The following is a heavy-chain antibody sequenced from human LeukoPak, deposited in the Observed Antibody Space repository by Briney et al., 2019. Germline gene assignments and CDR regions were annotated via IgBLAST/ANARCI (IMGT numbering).Heavy chain of an antibody. J-gene: IGHJ6*02. V-gene: IGHV3-23*01. CDR3: ATDFKRVVGTTGYALDV. D-gene: IGHD1-26*01. CDR2: ISNNGGYT. Sequence: GALRLSCAASGFTFSSSAMSWVRQAPGKGLEWVSAISNNGGYTYYADSVQGRFTISRDNSKSTLCLQMNSLRAEDTAVYYCATDFKRVVGTTGYALDVWGQGTTVTVS. CDR1: GFTFSSSA.